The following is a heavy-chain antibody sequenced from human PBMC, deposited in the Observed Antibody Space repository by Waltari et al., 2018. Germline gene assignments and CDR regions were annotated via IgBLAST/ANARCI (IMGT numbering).Heavy chain of an antibody. CDR3: ARQRLGDIVVVVAATPVWYFDL. CDR2: IYYSGST. D-gene: IGHD2-15*01. J-gene: IGHJ2*01. Sequence: QLQLQESGPGLAKPSETLSLTCTVSGGSISSSSYYWGWIRQPPGKGLEWIGSIYYSGSTYYNPSLKSRVTISVDTSKNQFSLKLSSVTAADTAVYYCARQRLGDIVVVVAATPVWYFDLWGRGTLVTVSS. V-gene: IGHV4-39*01. CDR1: GGSISSSSYY.